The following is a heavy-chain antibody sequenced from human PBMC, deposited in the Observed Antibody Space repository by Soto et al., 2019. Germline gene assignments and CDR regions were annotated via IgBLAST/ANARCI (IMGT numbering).Heavy chain of an antibody. CDR1: GGTFSSYA. J-gene: IGHJ3*02. Sequence: SVKVSCKASGGTFSSYAISWVREAPGQGLEWMGGIIPIFGTANYAQKFQGRVTITADESTSTAYMELSSLRSEDTAVYYCARGGYSYGYQIRIVNAFDIWGQGTMVTV. D-gene: IGHD5-18*01. CDR2: IIPIFGTA. V-gene: IGHV1-69*13. CDR3: ARGGYSYGYQIRIVNAFDI.